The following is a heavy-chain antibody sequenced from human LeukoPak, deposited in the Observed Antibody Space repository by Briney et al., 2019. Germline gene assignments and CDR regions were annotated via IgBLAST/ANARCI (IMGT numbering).Heavy chain of an antibody. D-gene: IGHD3-9*01. V-gene: IGHV4-34*01. CDR3: ARRDDVLTGYYSYYYYGLDV. Sequence: SETLSLTCADYGGSFSGYYWSWIRQPPGKGLEWIGEINHSGRTNYNPSLKSRVTISTDTSKNQFSLNLRSVTAADTAVYYCARRDDVLTGYYSYYYYGLDVWGQGTTVTVSS. J-gene: IGHJ6*02. CDR1: GGSFSGYY. CDR2: INHSGRT.